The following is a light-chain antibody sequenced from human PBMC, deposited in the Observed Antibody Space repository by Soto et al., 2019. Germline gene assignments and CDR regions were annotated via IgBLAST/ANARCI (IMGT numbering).Light chain of an antibody. V-gene: IGKV3-20*01. CDR3: QQYGSSPPIT. Sequence: EIVLTQSPGTLSLSPGERATLSCRASQSVSSSYLAWYQQKPGQAPRLLICGASSRATVIPDRFSGSGSGTDFTLTISRLEPEDFAVYYCQQYGSSPPITFGQGTRREIK. J-gene: IGKJ5*01. CDR2: GAS. CDR1: QSVSSSY.